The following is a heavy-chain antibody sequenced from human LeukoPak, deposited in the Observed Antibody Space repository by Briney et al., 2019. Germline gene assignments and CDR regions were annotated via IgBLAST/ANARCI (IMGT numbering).Heavy chain of an antibody. D-gene: IGHD6-13*01. CDR3: ARGIAAAGTLLDY. J-gene: IGHJ4*02. V-gene: IGHV3-66*01. CDR1: GFTISSDY. CDR2: IYNTGGT. Sequence: WGSLRLSCAASGFTISSDYMTWVRPAPGKGLEWVSVIYNTGGTKYADSVRGRFTISRDNSKNTLFLQMNSLRPEDTAVYYCARGIAAAGTLLDYWGQGTLVTVSS.